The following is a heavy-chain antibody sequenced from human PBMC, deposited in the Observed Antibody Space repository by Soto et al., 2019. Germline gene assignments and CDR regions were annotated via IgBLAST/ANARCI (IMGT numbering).Heavy chain of an antibody. D-gene: IGHD5-12*01. Sequence: QVQLVQSGAEVKKPGASVRISCEASGYTFTTYNMHWVRQAPGQRLEWMGWVGAGDGNTKYSHKFQGRVTFTRDTSASTVYMELNSLTSEDTAVYYCAREDSGIWRFFDYWGQGSLVTVSS. CDR3: AREDSGIWRFFDY. CDR1: GYTFTTYN. CDR2: VGAGDGNT. J-gene: IGHJ4*02. V-gene: IGHV1-3*01.